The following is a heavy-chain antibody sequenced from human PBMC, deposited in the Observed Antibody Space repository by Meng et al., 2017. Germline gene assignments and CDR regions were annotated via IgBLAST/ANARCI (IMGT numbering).Heavy chain of an antibody. J-gene: IGHJ4*02. CDR1: EYTFTGYY. D-gene: IGHD4-23*01. V-gene: IGHV1-2*02. CDR3: ARDPVDYLDY. CDR2: INPNSGGT. Sequence: QRLQSGAELKKPGASVKVSCNASEYTFTGYYRHWVRQAPGQGLEWMGWINPNSGGTNYAQKLQGRVTMTTDTSTSTAYMELRSLRSDDTAVYYCARDPVDYLDYWGQGTLVTVSS.